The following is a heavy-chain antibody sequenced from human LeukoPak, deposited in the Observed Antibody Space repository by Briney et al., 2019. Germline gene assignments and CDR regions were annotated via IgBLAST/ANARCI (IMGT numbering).Heavy chain of an antibody. CDR3: TRKLRSKYYFDY. CDR2: IRSKAYGGTT. J-gene: IGHJ4*02. D-gene: IGHD5-12*01. CDR1: GFTFGDYA. V-gene: IGHV3-49*04. Sequence: GGSLRLSCTASGFTFGDYAMSWVRQAPGKGLEWAGFIRSKAYGGTTEYAASVKGRFTISRDDSKSIAYLQMNSLKTEDTAVYYCTRKLRSKYYFDYWGQGTLVTVSS.